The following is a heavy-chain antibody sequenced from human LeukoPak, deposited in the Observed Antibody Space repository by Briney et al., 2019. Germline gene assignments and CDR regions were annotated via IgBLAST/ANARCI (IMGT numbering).Heavy chain of an antibody. Sequence: GASVKVSCKASGYPFIGNYIDWVRQAPGQGLEWMGWINPNSGGTQYSQKFQGRVTLTRDTSITTGYMELSGLTYDDTAVYYCASLSYYDLSGYFYWGQGTLVTVSS. J-gene: IGHJ4*02. V-gene: IGHV1-2*02. CDR1: GYPFIGNY. CDR2: INPNSGGT. CDR3: ASLSYYDLSGYFY. D-gene: IGHD3-22*01.